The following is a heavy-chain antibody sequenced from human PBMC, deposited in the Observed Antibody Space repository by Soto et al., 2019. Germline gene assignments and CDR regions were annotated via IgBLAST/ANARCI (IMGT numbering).Heavy chain of an antibody. CDR2: IIPILGIA. J-gene: IGHJ4*02. Sequence: SVKVSCKASGGTFSSYTISWVRQAPGQGLEWMGRIIPILGIANYAQKFQGRVTITADKSTSTAYMELSSLRSEDTAVYYCARPDRPRDSSGWYEFDYWGQGTLVTVSS. CDR3: ARPDRPRDSSGWYEFDY. CDR1: GGTFSSYT. D-gene: IGHD6-19*01. V-gene: IGHV1-69*02.